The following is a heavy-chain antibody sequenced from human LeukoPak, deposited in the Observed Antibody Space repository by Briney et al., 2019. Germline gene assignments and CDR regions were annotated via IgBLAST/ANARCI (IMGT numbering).Heavy chain of an antibody. D-gene: IGHD3-22*01. CDR1: GFSVSSNY. J-gene: IGHJ5*02. V-gene: IGHV3-53*01. CDR3: ARDLNYDTAS. Sequence: PGGSLRPSCAASGFSVSSNYMSWVRQAPGKGLEWVSVIYSGGSTYYADSVKGRFTISRDNSKNTVYLQMNSLRAEDTAVYYCARDLNYDTASWGQGTLVTVSS. CDR2: IYSGGST.